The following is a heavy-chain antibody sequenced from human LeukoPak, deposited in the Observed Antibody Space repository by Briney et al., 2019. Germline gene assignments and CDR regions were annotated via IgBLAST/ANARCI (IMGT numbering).Heavy chain of an antibody. CDR2: IYYSGST. Sequence: SETLSLTCTVSGGSISSDSYYWGWIRQPPGKGLEWIGSIYYSGSTYHNPSLKSRVTISVDTSKNQFSLKLSSVTAADTAVYYCARTFNWNYSLWGQGTLVTVSS. D-gene: IGHD1-7*01. V-gene: IGHV4-39*01. CDR1: GGSISSDSYY. J-gene: IGHJ4*02. CDR3: ARTFNWNYSL.